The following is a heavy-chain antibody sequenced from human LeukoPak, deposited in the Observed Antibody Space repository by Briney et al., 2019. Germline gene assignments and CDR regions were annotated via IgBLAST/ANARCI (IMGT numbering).Heavy chain of an antibody. CDR3: AKDPYYDSTYYFDY. Sequence: GGSLRLSCAASVFTFSSYAMSWVRQAPGKGLEWVSAISGSGGSTYYADSVKGRFTISRDNSKNTLYLQMNSLRAEDTAVYYCAKDPYYDSTYYFDYWGQGTLVTVSS. J-gene: IGHJ4*02. CDR2: ISGSGGST. D-gene: IGHD3-22*01. CDR1: VFTFSSYA. V-gene: IGHV3-23*01.